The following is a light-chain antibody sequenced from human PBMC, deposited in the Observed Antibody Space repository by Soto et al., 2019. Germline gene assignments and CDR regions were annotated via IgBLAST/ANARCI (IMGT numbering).Light chain of an antibody. V-gene: IGKV1-39*01. CDR1: QSISTY. CDR2: GAS. CDR3: QQSYSTPRT. Sequence: DIQMTQSPSSLSASVGARVTITCRASQSISTYLNWYQQKPGNAPNLLIYGASNLQSGVPSRFSGSASGTDFTLIISSLQPEDFATYYCQQSYSTPRTFGGGTKVDIK. J-gene: IGKJ4*01.